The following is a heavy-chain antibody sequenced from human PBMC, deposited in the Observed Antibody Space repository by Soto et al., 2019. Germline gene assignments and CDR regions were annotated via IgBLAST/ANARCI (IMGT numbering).Heavy chain of an antibody. CDR2: ISYDGSNK. Sequence: PGGSLRLSCAASGFTFSSYGMHWVRQAPGKGLEWVAVISYDGSNKYYADSVKGRFTISRDNSKNTLYLQMNSLRAEDTAVYYCAKARARYFDWSLRLKNYSSYYGMDVWGQGTTVTVSS. D-gene: IGHD3-9*01. V-gene: IGHV3-30*18. CDR1: GFTFSSYG. J-gene: IGHJ6*02. CDR3: AKARARYFDWSLRLKNYSSYYGMDV.